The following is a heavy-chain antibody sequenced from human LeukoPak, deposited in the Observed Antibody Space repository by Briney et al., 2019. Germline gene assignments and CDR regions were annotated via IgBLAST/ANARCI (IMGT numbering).Heavy chain of an antibody. CDR1: GFTFSSYS. J-gene: IGHJ5*02. D-gene: IGHD2-15*01. CDR3: ARGAWWRDGWFDP. V-gene: IGHV3-21*01. Sequence: PGGSLRLSCAASGFTFSSYSMNWVRQAPGKGLEWVSSISSSSTYIYYADSVKGRFTISRDNAKNSLYLQMNSLRAEDTAVYYCARGAWWRDGWFDPWGQGTLVTVSS. CDR2: ISSSSTYI.